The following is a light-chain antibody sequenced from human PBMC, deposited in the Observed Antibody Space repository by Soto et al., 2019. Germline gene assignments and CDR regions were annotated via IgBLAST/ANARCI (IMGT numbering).Light chain of an antibody. Sequence: EIVLTQSPGTLSLSPGERATLSCRASQSVNSLYLAWYQQKPGQAPRLLIYGASSRATGIPDRFSGSWSGTDFTLTISRLEPEVFALYYCQWYSASQTFGRGTKVEIK. J-gene: IGKJ4*01. V-gene: IGKV3-20*01. CDR1: QSVNSLY. CDR3: QWYSASQT. CDR2: GAS.